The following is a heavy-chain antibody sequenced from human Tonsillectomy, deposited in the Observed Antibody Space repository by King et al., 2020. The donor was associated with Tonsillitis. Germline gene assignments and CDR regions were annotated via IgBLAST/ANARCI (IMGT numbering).Heavy chain of an antibody. V-gene: IGHV3-21*01. CDR3: ARGGYNWNNDC. CDR2: ISKSNNI. D-gene: IGHD1-1*01. Sequence: VQLVESGGGLVKPGGSLRLSCAASGFTFSTYSMNWVRQAPGKGLEWVSSISKSNNIYYADSVEGRFTISRDNAKNSLYLQMNSLRAEDTAVYYCARGGYNWNNDCWGQGTLVTVSS. CDR1: GFTFSTYS. J-gene: IGHJ4*02.